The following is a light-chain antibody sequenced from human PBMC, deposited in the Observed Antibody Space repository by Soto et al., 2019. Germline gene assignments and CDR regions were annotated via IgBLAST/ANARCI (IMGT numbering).Light chain of an antibody. CDR3: MQALQTPLT. J-gene: IGKJ4*01. Sequence: DVVMIQSPLAVPVNPGEPASISCRSSQNHLHSNEYQYLDRYLQKPGQSQQLLIYLGSTRASGVPDRFSGSGSGTDYTLNISRVQAEDGGVYYCMQALQTPLTFGGGTKVEIK. V-gene: IGKV2-28*01. CDR2: LGS. CDR1: QNHLHSNEYQY.